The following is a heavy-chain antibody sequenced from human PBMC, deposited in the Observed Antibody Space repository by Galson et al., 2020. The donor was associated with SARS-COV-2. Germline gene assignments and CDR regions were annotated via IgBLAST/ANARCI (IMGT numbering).Heavy chain of an antibody. CDR2: LFAGGAT. J-gene: IGHJ4*02. CDR3: ASHGYFLSGNYYFDY. V-gene: IGHV3-53*01. Sequence: GESLKISCAASGFSVNTKFMSWVRLAPAKGLEWVSTLFAGGATHYADSVRGRFTISRDDVKNTLYLQMNSLTANETAVYYCASHGYFLSGNYYFDYWGQGTLATVSS. CDR1: GFSVNTKF. D-gene: IGHD2-21*01.